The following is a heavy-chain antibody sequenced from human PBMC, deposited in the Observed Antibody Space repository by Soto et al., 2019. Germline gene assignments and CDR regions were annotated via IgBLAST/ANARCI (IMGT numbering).Heavy chain of an antibody. CDR2: INPSADST. V-gene: IGHV1-46*01. CDR1: GYTFISYY. Sequence: ASVKVSCKASGYTFISYYMHWVRQAPGQGLEWMGIINPSADSTSYAQKFQGRVTMTRDTSTSTVYMELRSLRSEDTAVYYCAKVGDHDFWSGPHYIPTYNWFDPWGQGTLVTVS. D-gene: IGHD3-3*01. CDR3: AKVGDHDFWSGPHYIPTYNWFDP. J-gene: IGHJ5*02.